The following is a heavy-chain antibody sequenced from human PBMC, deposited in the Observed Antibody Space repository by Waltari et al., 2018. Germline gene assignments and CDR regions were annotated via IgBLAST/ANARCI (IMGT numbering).Heavy chain of an antibody. V-gene: IGHV4-59*01. Sequence: QVQLQESGPGLVKPSETLSLTCTVPGGSISSYYWSWIRQPPGKGLEWIGYIYYSGSTNYNPSLKSRVTISVDTSKNQFSLKLSSVTAADTAVYYCARDAERMLEHWFDPWGQGTLVTVSS. J-gene: IGHJ5*02. CDR2: IYYSGST. CDR3: ARDAERMLEHWFDP. CDR1: GGSISSYY. D-gene: IGHD1-1*01.